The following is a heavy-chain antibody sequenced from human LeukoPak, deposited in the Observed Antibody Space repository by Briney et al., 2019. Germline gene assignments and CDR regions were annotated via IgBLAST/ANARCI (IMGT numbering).Heavy chain of an antibody. D-gene: IGHD2-15*01. V-gene: IGHV3-33*01. CDR1: GFTFSSYG. Sequence: GGSLRLSCAASGFTFSSYGMHWVRQAPGKGLEWVAVIWYDGSNKYYADSVKGRFTISRDNSKNTLYLQMNSPRAEDTAVYYCARACSGGSCYSTQDYWGQGTLVTVSS. CDR3: ARACSGGSCYSTQDY. J-gene: IGHJ4*02. CDR2: IWYDGSNK.